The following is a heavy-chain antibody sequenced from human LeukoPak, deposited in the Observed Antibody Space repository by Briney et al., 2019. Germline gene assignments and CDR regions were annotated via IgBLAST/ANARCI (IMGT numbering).Heavy chain of an antibody. V-gene: IGHV3-23*01. D-gene: IGHD2-2*01. CDR3: AKAVVPAATSFYYYYGMDV. CDR1: GFTFSSYA. Sequence: PGGSLRLSCAASGFTFSSYAMSWVRQAPGKGLEWVSAISGSGGSTYYADSVKGRFTISRDNSKNTLYLQMNSLRAEDTAVYYCAKAVVPAATSFYYYYGMDVWGQGTTVTVSS. CDR2: ISGSGGST. J-gene: IGHJ6*02.